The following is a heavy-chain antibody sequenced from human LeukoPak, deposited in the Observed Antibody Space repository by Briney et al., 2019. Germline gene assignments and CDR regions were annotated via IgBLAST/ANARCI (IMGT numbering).Heavy chain of an antibody. J-gene: IGHJ4*02. V-gene: IGHV3-21*01. CDR2: ISSGTSYI. D-gene: IGHD2-2*03. CDR3: AKSGKILGY. CDR1: GFTFSSYN. Sequence: GGSLRLSCAASGFTFSSYNMNWVRQAPGKGLEWVSSISSGTSYIYYADSMKGRFTISRDNAKNSLYLQMNNLRPEDTAVYYCAKSGKILGYWGQGTLVTVSS.